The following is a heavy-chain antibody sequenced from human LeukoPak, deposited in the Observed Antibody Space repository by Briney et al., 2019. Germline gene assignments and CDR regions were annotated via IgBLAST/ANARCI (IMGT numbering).Heavy chain of an antibody. D-gene: IGHD2-15*01. CDR3: AREGTDKYYYYMDV. Sequence: PSETLSLTCTASGGSISSYYWSWIRQPPGKGLEWIGYIYYSGSTNYNPSLKSRVTISLDTSKNQFSLKLSSVTAADTAVYYCAREGTDKYYYYMDVWGKGTTVTVSS. V-gene: IGHV4-59*01. J-gene: IGHJ6*03. CDR2: IYYSGST. CDR1: GGSISSYY.